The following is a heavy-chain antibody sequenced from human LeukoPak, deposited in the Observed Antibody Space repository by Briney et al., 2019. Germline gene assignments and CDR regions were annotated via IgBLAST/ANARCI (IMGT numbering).Heavy chain of an antibody. CDR2: IKRKSDGGTT. J-gene: IGHJ4*02. D-gene: IGHD3-22*01. V-gene: IGHV3-15*01. CDR1: GFTFSNAW. CDR3: TTYHYYDANYDY. Sequence: NPGGSLRLSCAASGFTFSNAWMNWVRQAPGKGLEWVGRIKRKSDGGTTDYAAPVKGRFTISRDDSENTLYLQMNSLKTEDTAMYYCTTYHYYDANYDYWGQGTLVTVSS.